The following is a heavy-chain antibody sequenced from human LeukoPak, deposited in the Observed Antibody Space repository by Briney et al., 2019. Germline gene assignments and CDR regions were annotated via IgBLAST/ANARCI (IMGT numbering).Heavy chain of an antibody. CDR1: GFTFSSYS. CDR2: ISSSSSYI. Sequence: PGGSLRLSCAASGFTFSSYSMNWVRQAPGKGLEWVSSISSSSSYIYYADSVKGRFTISRDNAKNSLYLQMNSLRAEDTAVYYCAIGGKGSGSYYPSPFDYWGQGTLVTVSS. J-gene: IGHJ4*02. D-gene: IGHD3-10*01. CDR3: AIGGKGSGSYYPSPFDY. V-gene: IGHV3-21*01.